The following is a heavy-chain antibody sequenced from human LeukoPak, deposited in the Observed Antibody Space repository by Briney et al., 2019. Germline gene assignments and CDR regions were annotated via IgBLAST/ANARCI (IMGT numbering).Heavy chain of an antibody. V-gene: IGHV3-30*04. CDR1: GFTFGSYA. J-gene: IGHJ4*02. Sequence: GGSLRLSCAASGFTFGSYAMHWVRQAPGKGLEWVAVISYDGSNKYYADSVKGRFTISRDNSKNTLYLQMNSLRAEDTAVYYCAREGGLRYFDWLPRGYYFDYWGQGTLVTVSS. CDR2: ISYDGSNK. D-gene: IGHD3-9*01. CDR3: AREGGLRYFDWLPRGYYFDY.